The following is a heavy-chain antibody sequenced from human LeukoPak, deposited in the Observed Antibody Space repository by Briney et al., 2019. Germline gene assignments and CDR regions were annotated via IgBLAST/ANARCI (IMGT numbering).Heavy chain of an antibody. Sequence: PGGSLRLSCAASGFTFDDYAMHWVRQAPGKGLEWVSPISWDGGSTYYADSVKGRFTISRDNSKNSLYLQMNSLRAEDTALYYCAKVSCGGDCYSPWYYFDYWGQGTLVSVSS. D-gene: IGHD2-21*01. CDR3: AKVSCGGDCYSPWYYFDY. CDR2: ISWDGGST. V-gene: IGHV3-43D*04. J-gene: IGHJ4*02. CDR1: GFTFDDYA.